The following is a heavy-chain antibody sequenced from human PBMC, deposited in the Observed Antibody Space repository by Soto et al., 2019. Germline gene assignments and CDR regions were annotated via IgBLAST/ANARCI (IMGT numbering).Heavy chain of an antibody. V-gene: IGHV5-10-1*01. Sequence: GESLKISCTGSGFSFANYWINWVRQMPGKGLEWMGRIDPSDSYTNYSPSFQGHVTISADKSISTAYLQWSSLKASDTAMYYCARRYGSFSSYGMDVWGQGTTVTVSS. CDR1: GFSFANYW. D-gene: IGHD3-10*01. CDR3: ARRYGSFSSYGMDV. J-gene: IGHJ6*02. CDR2: IDPSDSYT.